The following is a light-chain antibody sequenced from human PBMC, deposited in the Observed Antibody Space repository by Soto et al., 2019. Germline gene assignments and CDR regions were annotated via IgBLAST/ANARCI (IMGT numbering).Light chain of an antibody. CDR2: KAS. CDR3: QEYNSYWT. V-gene: IGKV1-5*03. Sequence: DIQMTQSPSTLSASVGDRVTITCRASQSISSWLAWYQQKPGKAPKLLIYKASSLESGVPSRFSGSGSGTEFTLTISSLQPDDFGTYYCQEYNSYWTFGQGTKVAIK. J-gene: IGKJ1*01. CDR1: QSISSW.